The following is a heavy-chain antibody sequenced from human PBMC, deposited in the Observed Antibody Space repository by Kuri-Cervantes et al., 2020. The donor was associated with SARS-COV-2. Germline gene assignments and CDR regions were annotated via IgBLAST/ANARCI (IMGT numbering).Heavy chain of an antibody. Sequence: GESLKISCAASGFTFSSYGMSWVRQAPGKGLEWVSYISSSSSTIYYADSVKGRFTISRDNAKNSLYLQMNSLRDEDTAVYYCARDHYWGSSGWPNYYYYGMDVWGQGTTVTVSS. J-gene: IGHJ6*02. D-gene: IGHD6-19*01. CDR1: GFTFSSYG. V-gene: IGHV3-48*02. CDR3: ARDHYWGSSGWPNYYYYGMDV. CDR2: ISSSSSTI.